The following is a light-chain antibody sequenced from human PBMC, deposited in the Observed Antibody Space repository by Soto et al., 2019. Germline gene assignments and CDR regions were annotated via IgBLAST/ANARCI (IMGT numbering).Light chain of an antibody. Sequence: QSALTQPASVSASPGQSITISCTGTSSDVGGYNYVSWYQQYPGKAPKLMIYDVSDRPSGVSNRFSGSKSGNTASLTISGLQAEDEADYYCCSYTSRTSLDVFGTGTKLTVL. J-gene: IGLJ1*01. CDR1: SSDVGGYNY. V-gene: IGLV2-14*01. CDR2: DVS. CDR3: CSYTSRTSLDV.